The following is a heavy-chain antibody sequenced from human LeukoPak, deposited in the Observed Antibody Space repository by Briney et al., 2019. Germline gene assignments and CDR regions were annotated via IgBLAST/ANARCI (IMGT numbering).Heavy chain of an antibody. CDR3: ARDGQKDAFDI. V-gene: IGHV3-30*14. J-gene: IGHJ3*02. CDR2: VSYEGTIK. CDR1: GFAFSNFA. Sequence: GGSLRLSCAASGFAFSNFAMHWVRQAPGKGLEWVAVVSYEGTIKYYTDSAKGRFTISRDNSKNTLYLQMNSLRAEDTAVYYCARDGQKDAFDIWGQGTMVTVSS.